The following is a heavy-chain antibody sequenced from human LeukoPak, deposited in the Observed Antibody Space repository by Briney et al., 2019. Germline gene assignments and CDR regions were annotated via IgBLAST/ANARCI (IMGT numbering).Heavy chain of an antibody. CDR2: IYNSGRT. J-gene: IGHJ4*02. D-gene: IGHD6-13*01. CDR3: ARRRYSSSWGVDY. CDR1: GGSISTYY. V-gene: IGHV4-59*01. Sequence: SETLSLTCTVSGGSISTYYWSWLRQPPGKGLEWIGYIYNSGRTNYNPSLESRVTISVDTSKNQFSLKLNSVTAADTAVYYCARRRYSSSWGVDYWGQGTLVTVSS.